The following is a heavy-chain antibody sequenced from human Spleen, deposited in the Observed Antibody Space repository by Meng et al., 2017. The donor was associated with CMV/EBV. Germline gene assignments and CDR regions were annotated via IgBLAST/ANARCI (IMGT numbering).Heavy chain of an antibody. CDR2: INWNGDTT. V-gene: IGHV3-20*04. CDR3: ARVSYQLLPTYYDYGMDV. CDR1: GFTFNDYG. D-gene: IGHD2-2*01. Sequence: GGSLRLSCAASGFTFNDYGMSWVRQAPGKGLEWVSGINWNGDTTGYADSVKGRFTISRDNAKNSLYLQMNSLRDEDTALYYCARVSYQLLPTYYDYGMDVWGQGTTVTVSS. J-gene: IGHJ6*02.